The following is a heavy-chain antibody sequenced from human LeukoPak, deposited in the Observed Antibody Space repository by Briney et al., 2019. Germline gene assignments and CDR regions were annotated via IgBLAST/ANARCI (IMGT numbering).Heavy chain of an antibody. D-gene: IGHD6-13*01. CDR3: AKFHERASWFYFDY. V-gene: IGHV3-23*01. CDR1: GFTFSSFS. J-gene: IGHJ4*02. CDR2: LSASGGSS. Sequence: GGSLRLSCSASGFTFSSFSMSWVRQAPGKGLEWVSALSASGGSSYYAASMKGRFTISRDNSKNTLYLQLNSLTAEDTAVYYCAKFHERASWFYFDYWGQGTLVTVSS.